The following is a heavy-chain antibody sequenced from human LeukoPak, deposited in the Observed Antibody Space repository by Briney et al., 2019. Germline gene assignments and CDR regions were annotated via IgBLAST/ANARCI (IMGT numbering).Heavy chain of an antibody. CDR1: GFTFSSYA. CDR2: ISGSGGST. CDR3: AKDPLTYYYGSGSLRGDYFDY. Sequence: PGGSLRLSCAASGFTFSSYAMSWVRQAPGKGLEWVSAISGSGGSTYYADSVKGRFTISRDNSKNTLYLQMNSLRTEDTAVYYCAKDPLTYYYGSGSLRGDYFDYWGQGTLVTVSS. D-gene: IGHD3-10*01. V-gene: IGHV3-23*01. J-gene: IGHJ4*02.